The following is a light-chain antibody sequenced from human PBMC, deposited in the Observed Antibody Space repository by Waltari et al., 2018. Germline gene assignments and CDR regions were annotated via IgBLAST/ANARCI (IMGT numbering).Light chain of an antibody. Sequence: EIVLTQSPGTLSLSPGERATLSCRASQSVTSISLTWYQQKLVPAPRLLIYGTSSRATGIPDRFSGSGSGTDFTLTISRLEPEDFAVYYCQQYDGEVVTFGGGTKVEI. J-gene: IGKJ4*01. V-gene: IGKV3-20*01. CDR3: QQYDGEVVT. CDR2: GTS. CDR1: QSVTSIS.